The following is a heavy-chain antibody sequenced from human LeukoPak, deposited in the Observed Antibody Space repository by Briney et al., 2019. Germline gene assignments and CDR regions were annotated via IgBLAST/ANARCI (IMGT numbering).Heavy chain of an antibody. J-gene: IGHJ4*02. V-gene: IGHV1-69*13. CDR2: VIPIFGTA. Sequence: SVKVSCKASGYTFTGYYMHWVRQAPGQGLEWMGGVIPIFGTANYAQKFQGRVTITADESTSTAYMELSSLRSEDTAVYYCARGYRVYYYGSGSYYRGDRFDYWGQGTLVTASS. D-gene: IGHD3-10*01. CDR1: GYTFTGYY. CDR3: ARGYRVYYYGSGSYYRGDRFDY.